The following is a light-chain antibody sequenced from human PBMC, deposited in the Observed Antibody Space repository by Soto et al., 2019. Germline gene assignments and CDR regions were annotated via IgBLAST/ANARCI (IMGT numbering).Light chain of an antibody. J-gene: IGKJ2*01. Sequence: EIVVTQCQAHMSVSSGARATLSCRTSRNVYTNLHWYRQRPGQAPRHLIYGAYTRATDIPGRFSGSGSGTEFTLTLSGRHSEPVEVYYYYQYSSWPPENTFGQGTKLDI. V-gene: IGKV3-15*01. CDR2: GAY. CDR3: YQYSSWPPENT. CDR1: RNVYTN.